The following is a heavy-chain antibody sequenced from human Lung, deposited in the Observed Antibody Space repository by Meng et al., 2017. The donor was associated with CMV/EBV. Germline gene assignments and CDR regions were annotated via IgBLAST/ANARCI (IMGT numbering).Heavy chain of an antibody. V-gene: IGHV1-2*02. CDR3: AKAAYSSFARGGYYFDN. Sequence: ASVKVSXKASGYTFTAHYFHWVRQAPGQGLEWMGWIHPHRGDTNYAQQFQGRVTMTRDTSISTAYMELTRLTSDDTAVYYCAKAAYSSFARGGYYFDNWGQGTLVTVSS. CDR2: IHPHRGDT. J-gene: IGHJ4*02. D-gene: IGHD6-6*01. CDR1: GYTFTAHY.